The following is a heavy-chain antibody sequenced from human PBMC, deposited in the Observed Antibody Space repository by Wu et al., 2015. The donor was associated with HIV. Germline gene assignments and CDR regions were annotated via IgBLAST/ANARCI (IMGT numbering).Heavy chain of an antibody. CDR1: GYTFSSYY. V-gene: IGHV1-46*01. CDR3: ARDKFYGSGSYVY. D-gene: IGHD3-10*01. Sequence: QVQLLQSGAEVKKPGASMKLSCKASGYTFSSYYVHWVRQAPGQGLEWMGVINPSGPSTTYAQKFQGRVTITTDESTATVYMELSSLRSEDTAVYYCARDKFYGSGSYVYWGQGTLVTVSS. J-gene: IGHJ4*02. CDR2: INPSGPST.